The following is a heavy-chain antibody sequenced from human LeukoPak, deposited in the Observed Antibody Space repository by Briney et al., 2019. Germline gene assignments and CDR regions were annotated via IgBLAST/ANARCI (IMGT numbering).Heavy chain of an antibody. CDR3: ARENCDSTTCYKTIDY. Sequence: GGSLRLSCAASGFTFSIYAMHWVRQAPGKGLEYVSAITSNGGSAYCANSVKGRFTISRDNSKNTLYLQMGSLRAEDMAVYYCARENCDSTTCYKTIDYWGQGTLVTVSS. J-gene: IGHJ4*02. V-gene: IGHV3-64*01. CDR2: ITSNGGSA. D-gene: IGHD2-2*02. CDR1: GFTFSIYA.